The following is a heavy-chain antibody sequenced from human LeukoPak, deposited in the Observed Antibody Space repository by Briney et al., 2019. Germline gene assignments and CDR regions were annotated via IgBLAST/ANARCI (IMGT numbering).Heavy chain of an antibody. V-gene: IGHV1-69*04. J-gene: IGHJ6*02. CDR3: ARDSLRSRYSYGQNYYDYGMDV. CDR1: VGTFSSYA. Sequence: SVKVSCKASVGTFSSYAISWVRQAPGQGLEWMGRIIPILGIANYAQKFQGRVTITADKSTSTAYMELSSLRSEDTAVYYCARDSLRSRYSYGQNYYDYGMDVWGQGTTVTVSS. CDR2: IIPILGIA. D-gene: IGHD5-18*01.